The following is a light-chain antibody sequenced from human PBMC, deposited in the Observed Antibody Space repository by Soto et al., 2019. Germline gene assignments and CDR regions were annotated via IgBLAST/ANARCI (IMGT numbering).Light chain of an antibody. CDR3: SSHRASSTPYV. J-gene: IGLJ1*01. V-gene: IGLV2-14*03. Sequence: QSALTQSASVSGSSGQSITISCTETSSALGTYNYVSWYQQHPGKAPKLVIYDVYSRPSGVSDRFSGSKSGNTASLTISGLQPEDEADYYCSSHRASSTPYVFGTGTKVTVL. CDR1: SSALGTYNY. CDR2: DVY.